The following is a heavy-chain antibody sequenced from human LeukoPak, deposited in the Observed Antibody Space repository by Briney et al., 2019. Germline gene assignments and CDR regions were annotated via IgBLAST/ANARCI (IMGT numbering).Heavy chain of an antibody. Sequence: PGGSLRLSCAASGFTFSSYGMHWVRQAPGKGLEWVAVIWYDGSNKYYADSVKGRFTISRDNSKNTLYPQMNSLRAEDTAVYYCAKEPVLRFLEWLFDYWGQGTLVTVSS. V-gene: IGHV3-30*02. CDR3: AKEPVLRFLEWLFDY. CDR1: GFTFSSYG. D-gene: IGHD3-3*01. CDR2: IWYDGSNK. J-gene: IGHJ4*02.